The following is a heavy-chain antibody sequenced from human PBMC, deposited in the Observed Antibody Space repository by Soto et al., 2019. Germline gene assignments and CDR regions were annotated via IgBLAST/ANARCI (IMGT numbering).Heavy chain of an antibody. V-gene: IGHV3-9*01. CDR3: AKHASFSDGHSSGDLDY. D-gene: IGHD3-10*01. CDR2: ITWNSGRV. CDR1: GFTLGDYA. Sequence: PGGSLRLSCAASGFTLGDYAMHWVRQAPGKXLEWVSHITWNSGRVDYADSVKGRFTISRDNAKNSLYLQMNSLRADDTAFYFCAKHASFSDGHSSGDLDYWGQGTLVTVSS. J-gene: IGHJ4*02.